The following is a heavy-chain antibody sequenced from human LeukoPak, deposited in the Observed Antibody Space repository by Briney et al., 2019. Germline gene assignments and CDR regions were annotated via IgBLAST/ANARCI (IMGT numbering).Heavy chain of an antibody. CDR1: GGSFSGYY. CDR2: INHSGST. Sequence: SETLSLTCAVYGGSFSGYYWNWVRQPPGKGLQWIGEINHSGSTNYNPSLKSRVIISVEPSKNQFSLKLSSVTAADTAVYYCARDGRDVLLWFGELYRSGYFDYWGQGTLVTVSS. D-gene: IGHD3-10*01. V-gene: IGHV4-34*01. J-gene: IGHJ4*02. CDR3: ARDGRDVLLWFGELYRSGYFDY.